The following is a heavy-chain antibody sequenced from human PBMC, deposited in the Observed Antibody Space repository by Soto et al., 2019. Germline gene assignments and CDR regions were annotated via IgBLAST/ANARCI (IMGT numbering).Heavy chain of an antibody. CDR2: ISSSSSYT. V-gene: IGHV3-11*06. CDR3: GRGSGPRGRPY. J-gene: IGHJ4*02. Sequence: KPGGSLRLSCAASGFTFSDYYMSWIRQAPGKGLEWVSYISSSSSYTNYADSVKGRFTISRDNAKNMVYLQMNSLRVEDTAMYYCGRGSGPRGRPYWGQGISVTVSS. D-gene: IGHD6-25*01. CDR1: GFTFSDYY.